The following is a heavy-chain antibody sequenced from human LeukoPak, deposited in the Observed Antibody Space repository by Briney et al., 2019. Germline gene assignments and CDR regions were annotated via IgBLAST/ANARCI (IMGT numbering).Heavy chain of an antibody. CDR3: ARASPLDY. J-gene: IGHJ4*02. CDR1: GFALKSYS. Sequence: GGSLRLSCAGSGFALKSYSLSWVRQAPGKGLEWVSSISSTSAYIYYADSVKGRFTISRDNAKNSLYLQMNSLRAEDTAVYYCARASPLDYWGQGTLVTVSS. CDR2: ISSTSAYI. V-gene: IGHV3-21*01.